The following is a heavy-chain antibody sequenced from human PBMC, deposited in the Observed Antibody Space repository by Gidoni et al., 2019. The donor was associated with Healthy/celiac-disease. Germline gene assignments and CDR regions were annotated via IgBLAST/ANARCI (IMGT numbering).Heavy chain of an antibody. CDR1: GYSFTSYW. CDR2: IYPGDSDT. J-gene: IGHJ5*02. D-gene: IGHD6-25*01. CDR3: ARTCKGVRGSCGWFDP. Sequence: EVQLVQSGAEVKKPGESLKISCTGSGYSFTSYWIGWVRQMPGKGLEWMGIIYPGDSDTRYSPSFQGQVTISADKSISTAYLQWSSLKASDTAMYYCARTCKGVRGSCGWFDPWGQGTLVTVSS. V-gene: IGHV5-51*01.